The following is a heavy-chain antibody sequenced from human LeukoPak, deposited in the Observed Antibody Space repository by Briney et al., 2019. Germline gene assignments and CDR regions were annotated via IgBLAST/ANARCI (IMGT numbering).Heavy chain of an antibody. CDR1: GFTFSSYE. D-gene: IGHD5-24*01. V-gene: IGHV3-48*03. Sequence: GGSLRLYCAAPGFTFSSYEINWVRQAPGKGLEWVSYISSGGNYRYYADSVKGRFTISRDNARNSLYLQMNSLRAEDTAVYYCARGRNAYTFDNWGQGTLVTVSS. J-gene: IGHJ4*02. CDR2: ISSGGNYR. CDR3: ARGRNAYTFDN.